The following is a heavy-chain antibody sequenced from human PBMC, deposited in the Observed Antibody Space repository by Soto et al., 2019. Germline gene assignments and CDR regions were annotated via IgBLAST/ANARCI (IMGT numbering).Heavy chain of an antibody. CDR3: ARDRGYGDYLFAPKANYYYCGMDV. Sequence: PGGSLRLSCAASGFTFSSYGMHWVRQAPGKGLEWVAVIWYDGSNKYYADSVKGRFTISRDNSKNTLYLQMNSLRAEDTAVYYCARDRGYGDYLFAPKANYYYCGMDVWGQGTTVTVSS. V-gene: IGHV3-33*01. D-gene: IGHD4-17*01. CDR1: GFTFSSYG. J-gene: IGHJ6*02. CDR2: IWYDGSNK.